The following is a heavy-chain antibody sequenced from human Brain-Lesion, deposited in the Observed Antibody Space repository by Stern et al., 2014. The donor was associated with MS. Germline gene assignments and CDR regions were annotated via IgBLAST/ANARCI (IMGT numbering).Heavy chain of an antibody. D-gene: IGHD1-14*01. Sequence: MQLVESGPGLVKPSGTLSLTCAVSGGSISSSNWWSWVRQSPGKGLEWIGEIYHSGGTKYSPSFEGRVIISVDKSKNQFSLKLSYVTAADTAVYYCARELPDLNAFDIWGQGTMVTVSS. CDR3: ARELPDLNAFDI. CDR2: IYHSGGT. CDR1: GGSISSSNW. J-gene: IGHJ3*02. V-gene: IGHV4-4*02.